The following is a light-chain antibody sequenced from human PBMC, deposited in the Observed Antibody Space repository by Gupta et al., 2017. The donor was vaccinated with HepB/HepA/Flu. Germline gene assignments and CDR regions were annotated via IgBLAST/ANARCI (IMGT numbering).Light chain of an antibody. CDR1: SSDVGGYNY. J-gene: IGLJ3*02. Sequence: QSALTQPASVSGSPGQSITISCIGTSSDVGGYNYVSWYQQHPGKATKLMIYDVSNRPSGVSNCFYGSKSGKTASLIIYGLQAEDEADDYCSSYTSSSRVVGGGTKLTVL. V-gene: IGLV2-14*01. CDR2: DVS. CDR3: SSYTSSSRV.